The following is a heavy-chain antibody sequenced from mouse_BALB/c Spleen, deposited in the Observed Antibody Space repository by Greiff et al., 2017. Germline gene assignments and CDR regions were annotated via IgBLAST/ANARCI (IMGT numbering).Heavy chain of an antibody. Sequence: VQLQQSGAELVKPGASVKLSCKASGYTFTSYYMYWVKQRPGQGLEWIGEINPSNGGTNFNEKFKSKATLTVDKSSSTAYMQLSSLTSEDSAVYYCTTLSAMDYWGQGTSVTVAS. V-gene: IGHV1S81*02. J-gene: IGHJ4*01. CDR3: TTLSAMDY. D-gene: IGHD6-1*01. CDR1: GYTFTSYY. CDR2: INPSNGGT.